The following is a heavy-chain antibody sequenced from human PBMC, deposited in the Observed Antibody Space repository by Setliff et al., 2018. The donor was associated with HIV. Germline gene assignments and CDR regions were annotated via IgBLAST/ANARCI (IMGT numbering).Heavy chain of an antibody. Sequence: PSETLSLTCTVSGGSISSGSYYWSWIRQPAGKGLEWIGYIYTSGSTNYNPSLKSRVTISVDTSKSQFSLKLSSVTAADTAVYYCARGRSDCSSTSCQYYYYYMDVWGQGTTVTVSS. J-gene: IGHJ6*03. CDR2: IYTSGST. V-gene: IGHV4-61*09. D-gene: IGHD2-2*01. CDR1: GGSISSGSYY. CDR3: ARGRSDCSSTSCQYYYYYMDV.